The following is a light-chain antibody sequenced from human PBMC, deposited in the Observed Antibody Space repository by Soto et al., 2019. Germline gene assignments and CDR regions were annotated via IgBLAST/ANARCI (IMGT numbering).Light chain of an antibody. CDR2: GAS. Sequence: DIHLTQSPSFLSASVGDRVTITCRASQGISSYLAWYQQKPGKAPKLLIYGASTLQGGVPSRFSGSGSGTEFTLTISSLQPEDFATYYCQQLSSYAITVGQGTRLEIK. V-gene: IGKV1-9*01. CDR1: QGISSY. J-gene: IGKJ5*01. CDR3: QQLSSYAIT.